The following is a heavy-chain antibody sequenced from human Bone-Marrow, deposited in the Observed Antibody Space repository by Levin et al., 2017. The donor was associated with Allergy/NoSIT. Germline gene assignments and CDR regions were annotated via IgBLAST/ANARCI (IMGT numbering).Heavy chain of an antibody. CDR2: IRSEASRGIT. D-gene: IGHD3-16*02. CDR1: GFIFGDYA. J-gene: IGHJ6*02. CDR3: ARGNSHSWGTYLADYYYFFGMDV. V-gene: IGHV3-49*04. Sequence: PGGSLRLSCSASGFIFGDYALSWVRQAPGKGLEWVGLIRSEASRGITDYAASVKGRFTISRDDSKNIAYLQMNSLKTEDTAVYYCARGNSHSWGTYLADYYYFFGMDVWGQGTTVTVSS.